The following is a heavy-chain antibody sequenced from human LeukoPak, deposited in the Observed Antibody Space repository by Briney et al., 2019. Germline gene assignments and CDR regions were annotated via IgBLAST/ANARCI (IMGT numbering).Heavy chain of an antibody. CDR2: ISNSGSNSNSNI. CDR3: ARGSSGWTGFDYFDY. Sequence: GGSLRLSCAASGFSFSDYCMNWVRQAPEKGLEWVSSISNSGSNSNSNIYYSDSLKGRFTISRDNAKNSLYLQINSLRVEDTAVYYCARGSSGWTGFDYFDYWGQGALVTVSS. V-gene: IGHV3-69-1*01. CDR1: GFSFSDYC. J-gene: IGHJ4*02. D-gene: IGHD6-19*01.